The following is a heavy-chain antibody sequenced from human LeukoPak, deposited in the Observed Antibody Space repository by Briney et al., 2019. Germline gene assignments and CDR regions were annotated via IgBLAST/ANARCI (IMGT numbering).Heavy chain of an antibody. V-gene: IGHV4-34*01. CDR3: ARAGRTMVRGVIRY. CDR1: GGSFSGYY. Sequence: SETPSLTCAVYGGSFSGYYWSWIRQPPGKGLEWIGEINHSGSTNYNPSLKSRVTISVDTSKNQFSLKLSSVTAADTAVYYCARAGRTMVRGVIRYWGQGTLVTVSS. J-gene: IGHJ4*02. D-gene: IGHD3-10*01. CDR2: INHSGST.